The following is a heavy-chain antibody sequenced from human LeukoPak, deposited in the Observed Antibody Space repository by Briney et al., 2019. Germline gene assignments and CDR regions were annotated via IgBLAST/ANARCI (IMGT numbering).Heavy chain of an antibody. Sequence: PGRSLRLSCAASGFTFSSYAMHWVRQAPGKGLEWVAVISYDGSNKYYADSAKGRFTISRDNSKNTLYLQMNSLRAEDTAVYYCARPHYYDITDAFDIWGQGTMVTVSS. CDR3: ARPHYYDITDAFDI. V-gene: IGHV3-30-3*01. CDR1: GFTFSSYA. CDR2: ISYDGSNK. D-gene: IGHD3-22*01. J-gene: IGHJ3*02.